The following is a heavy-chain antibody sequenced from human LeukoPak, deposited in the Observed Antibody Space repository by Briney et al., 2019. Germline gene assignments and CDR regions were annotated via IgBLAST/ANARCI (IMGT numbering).Heavy chain of an antibody. CDR2: ISDRGSSK. V-gene: IGHV3-11*04. Sequence: GGSLSLSCAASGFNFGDFYMSWIRQAPGKGLEFISYISDRGSSKDYVDSVRGQFTISRDNANNSLYLQMNTLRVEDTAIYYCARTIVGATVDWYFDLWGRGTPVTVSS. D-gene: IGHD1-26*01. CDR1: GFNFGDFY. J-gene: IGHJ2*01. CDR3: ARTIVGATVDWYFDL.